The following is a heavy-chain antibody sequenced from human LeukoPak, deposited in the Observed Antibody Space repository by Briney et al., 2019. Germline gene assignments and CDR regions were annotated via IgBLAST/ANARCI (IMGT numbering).Heavy chain of an antibody. V-gene: IGHV1-24*01. D-gene: IGHD3-10*01. CDR3: ARVNGSGSYYNYYYYMDV. CDR2: FDPEDGET. J-gene: IGHJ6*03. CDR1: GYTLTELS. Sequence: ASVKVSCKVSGYTLTELSMHWVRQAPGKGLEWMGGFDPEDGETIYAQKFQGRVTITADESTSTAYMELSSLRSEDTAVYYCARVNGSGSYYNYYYYMDVWGKGTTVTVSS.